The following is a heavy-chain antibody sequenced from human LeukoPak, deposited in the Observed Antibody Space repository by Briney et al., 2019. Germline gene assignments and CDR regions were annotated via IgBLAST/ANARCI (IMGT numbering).Heavy chain of an antibody. CDR2: ISSSGDTI. CDR1: GFTFSSYE. CDR3: ARDLVGVTIFDY. J-gene: IGHJ4*02. V-gene: IGHV3-48*03. Sequence: GGSLRLSCAASGFTFSSYEMNWVRQAPGKGLEWVSYISSSGDTIYYADSVKGRFTISRDSAKNSPYLQMNSLRAEDTAVYYCARDLVGVTIFDYWGQGTLVTVSS. D-gene: IGHD2-21*02.